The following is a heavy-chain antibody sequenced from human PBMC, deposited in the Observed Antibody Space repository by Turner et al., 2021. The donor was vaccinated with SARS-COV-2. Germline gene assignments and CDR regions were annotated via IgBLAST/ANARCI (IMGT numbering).Heavy chain of an antibody. CDR1: GFSFSSYA. J-gene: IGHJ4*02. CDR2: LSGTGSST. CDR3: AKGGTGNYGVSDY. Sequence: DVQLLESGGDLIQPGGSLTLSCDASGFSFSSYAMNWVRQAQGKGLEWISALSGTGSSTFYADSVRGRFTISRDNYKTTLYLQMNSLRVDDTAIYYCAKGGTGNYGVSDYWGQGTLVTVSA. V-gene: IGHV3-23*01. D-gene: IGHD2-8*02.